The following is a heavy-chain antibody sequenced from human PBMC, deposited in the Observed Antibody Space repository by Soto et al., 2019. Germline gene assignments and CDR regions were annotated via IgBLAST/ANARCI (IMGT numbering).Heavy chain of an antibody. J-gene: IGHJ5*02. CDR1: GFTFSSHA. D-gene: IGHD3-16*01. CDR2: SGSSGAT. Sequence: EVQLVESGGGLVQRGGSLRLSCAASGFTFSSHAMSWVRQPPAKGLEWVSASGSSGATYYADSVKGRFIISRDNSKNTLYQEMNSLSPEDTGVYYCVKKGSGGNWFDPWGQGTLVTVS. V-gene: IGHV3-23*04. CDR3: VKKGSGGNWFDP.